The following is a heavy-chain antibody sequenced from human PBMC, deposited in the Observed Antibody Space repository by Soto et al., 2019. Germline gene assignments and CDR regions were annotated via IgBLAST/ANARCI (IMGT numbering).Heavy chain of an antibody. D-gene: IGHD4-17*01. CDR2: IYYSGST. J-gene: IGHJ4*02. CDR1: GGSFSGYY. Sequence: SETLSLTCAVYGGSFSGYYWSWIRQPPGKGLEWIGYIYYSGSTNYNPSLKSRVTISVDTSKNQFSLKLSSVTAADTAVYYCARHNSIIPFTVTTALDYWGQGTLVTVSS. CDR3: ARHNSIIPFTVTTALDY. V-gene: IGHV4-59*08.